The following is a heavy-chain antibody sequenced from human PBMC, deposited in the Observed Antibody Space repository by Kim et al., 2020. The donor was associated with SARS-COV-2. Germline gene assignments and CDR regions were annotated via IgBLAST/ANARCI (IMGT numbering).Heavy chain of an antibody. J-gene: IGHJ6*02. V-gene: IGHV3-30-3*01. Sequence: GGSLRLSCAASGFTFSSYAMHWVRQAPGKGLEWVAVISYDGSNKYYADSVKGRFTISRDNSKNTLYLQMNSLRAEDTAVYYCAGEIVSYYGMDVWGQGTTVTVSS. CDR2: ISYDGSNK. D-gene: IGHD1-26*01. CDR1: GFTFSSYA. CDR3: AGEIVSYYGMDV.